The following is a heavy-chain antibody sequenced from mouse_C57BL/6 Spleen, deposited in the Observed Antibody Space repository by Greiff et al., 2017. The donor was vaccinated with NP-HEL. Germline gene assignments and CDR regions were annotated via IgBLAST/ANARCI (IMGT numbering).Heavy chain of an antibody. CDR2: IWSGGST. J-gene: IGHJ4*01. D-gene: IGHD4-1*01. CDR1: GFSLTSYG. CDR3: ARNTERPLTGDYAMDY. V-gene: IGHV2-2*01. Sequence: QVQLKESGPGLVQPSQSLSITCTVSGFSLTSYGVHWVRQSPGKGLEWLGVIWSGGSTDYNAAFISRLSISKDNSKSQVFFKMNSLQADDTAIYYCARNTERPLTGDYAMDYWGQGTSVTVSS.